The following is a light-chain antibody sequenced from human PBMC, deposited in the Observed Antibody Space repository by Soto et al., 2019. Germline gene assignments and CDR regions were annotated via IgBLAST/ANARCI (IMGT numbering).Light chain of an antibody. V-gene: IGKV1-17*01. CDR3: LQPNRYPRT. CDR2: AAS. Sequence: DIQMTKSPSSLSASVGDRVTITCRASQGIGNDLGWYQQRPGKAPNRLIYAASTLQSGVPSRFSGSGSGTEFNLTISSLQTEDFTTYCGLQPNRYPRTCGQGTKVEIK. J-gene: IGKJ1*01. CDR1: QGIGND.